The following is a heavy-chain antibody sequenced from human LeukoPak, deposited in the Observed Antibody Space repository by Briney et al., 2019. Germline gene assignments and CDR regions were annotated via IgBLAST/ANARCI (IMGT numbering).Heavy chain of an antibody. Sequence: SETLSLTCTVSGGSISSSSYYWGWIRQAPGKGLEWIGSIYYSGSTYYNPSLKSRVTISVDTSKNQFSLKLSSVTAADTAVYYCARDWVMVVTAIRSDAFDIWGQGTMVTVSS. V-gene: IGHV4-39*07. D-gene: IGHD2-21*02. CDR1: GGSISSSSYY. CDR2: IYYSGST. J-gene: IGHJ3*02. CDR3: ARDWVMVVTAIRSDAFDI.